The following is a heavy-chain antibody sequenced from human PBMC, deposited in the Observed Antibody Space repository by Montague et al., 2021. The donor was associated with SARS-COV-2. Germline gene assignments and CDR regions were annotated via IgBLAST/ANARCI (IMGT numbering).Heavy chain of an antibody. CDR2: IYHSGNT. Sequence: SETLSLTCSVSGGSISGYYWSWIRQPPGKGLEWIGYIYHSGNTKYNPSLKSRVSISVDTSKNQFSLRLSSVTAADTAVYYCARGSRVVGITPGFRYWGQGTQVAVSS. J-gene: IGHJ4*02. D-gene: IGHD2-21*01. V-gene: IGHV4-59*01. CDR3: ARGSRVVGITPGFRY. CDR1: GGSISGYY.